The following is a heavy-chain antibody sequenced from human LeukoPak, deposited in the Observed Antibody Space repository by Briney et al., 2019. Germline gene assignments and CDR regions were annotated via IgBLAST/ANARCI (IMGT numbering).Heavy chain of an antibody. CDR3: TRDQT. Sequence: GSLRLSCVGPLGSPWVVWVPPAPGKGLEWVANIKEDGSQKYYMDSVKGRFTISRDNAKSSLFLQMNNLRVEDTAVYYCTRDQTWGQGTLVTVSS. V-gene: IGHV3-7*01. J-gene: IGHJ4*02. CDR2: IKEDGSQK. CDR1: LGSPW.